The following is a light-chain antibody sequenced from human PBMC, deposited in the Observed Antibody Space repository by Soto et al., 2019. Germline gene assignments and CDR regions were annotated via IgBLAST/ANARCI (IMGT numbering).Light chain of an antibody. CDR2: LNSDGSH. Sequence: QSVLTQSPSASASLGASVKLTCTLSSGHSSYAIAWHQQQPEKGPRYLMILNSDGSHSKGDGIPDRFSGSSSGAERYLTISRLQSEDEADYYCQTWGTGIPVFGGGTKVTVL. V-gene: IGLV4-69*01. CDR3: QTWGTGIPV. J-gene: IGLJ2*01. CDR1: SGHSSYA.